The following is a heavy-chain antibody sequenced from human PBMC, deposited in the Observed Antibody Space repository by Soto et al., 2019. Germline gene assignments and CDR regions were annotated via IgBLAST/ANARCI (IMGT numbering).Heavy chain of an antibody. CDR2: IGTLGDT. CDR3: VRGRSYDYKSTPPPIFDP. V-gene: IGHV3-13*01. J-gene: IGHJ5*02. CDR1: QFIFDKYY. Sequence: GGSLILSCASSQFIFDKYYMHWVRQATGKILEWVSGIGTLGDTYYSDSVRGRFTIIRENAKNSVHLQMNALRDGDTAVYYCVRGRSYDYKSTPPPIFDPSGQGTLVTVSS. D-gene: IGHD3-10*01.